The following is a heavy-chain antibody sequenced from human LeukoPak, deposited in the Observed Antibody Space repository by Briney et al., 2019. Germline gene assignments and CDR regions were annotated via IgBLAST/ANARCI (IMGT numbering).Heavy chain of an antibody. V-gene: IGHV4-59*01. D-gene: IGHD2-15*01. Sequence: SETLSLTCTVSGGSISSYSWSWIRQPPGKGLEWIGYIYYSGSTNYNPSLKSRVTISVDMSKNQFSLKLSTVTAADTAVYYCATHPPKVCTGGSCTDYWGQGTLVTVSS. CDR2: IYYSGST. CDR3: ATHPPKVCTGGSCTDY. CDR1: GGSISSYS. J-gene: IGHJ4*02.